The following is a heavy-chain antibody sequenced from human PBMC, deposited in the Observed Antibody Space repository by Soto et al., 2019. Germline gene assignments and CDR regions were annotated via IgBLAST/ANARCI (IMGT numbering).Heavy chain of an antibody. J-gene: IGHJ4*02. CDR2: IYYSGST. CDR3: ATGKIVLMLYAFTPDY. V-gene: IGHV4-39*01. CDR1: GGSISSSSYY. Sequence: QLQLQESGPGLVKPSETLSLTCTVSGGSISSSSYYWGWIRQPPGKGLEWIGSIYYSGSTYYNPPLNSPVTISVDTSKNQFSLKLSSVTAADTAVYYCATGKIVLMLYAFTPDYWGQGTLVTVSS. D-gene: IGHD2-8*01.